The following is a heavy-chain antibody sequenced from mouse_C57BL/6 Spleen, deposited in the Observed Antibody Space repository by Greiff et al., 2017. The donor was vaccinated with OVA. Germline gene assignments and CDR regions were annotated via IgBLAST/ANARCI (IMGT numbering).Heavy chain of an antibody. Sequence: QVQLQQPGAELVKPGASVKMSCKASGYTFTSYWITWVKQRPGQGLEWIGDIYPGSGSTNYNEKFTSKATLTVDTSSSPAYMQLSSLTSEDSAVYYCSRYDYDGWFAYWGQGTLVTVSA. CDR3: SRYDYDGWFAY. J-gene: IGHJ3*01. CDR2: IYPGSGST. D-gene: IGHD2-4*01. V-gene: IGHV1-55*01. CDR1: GYTFTSYW.